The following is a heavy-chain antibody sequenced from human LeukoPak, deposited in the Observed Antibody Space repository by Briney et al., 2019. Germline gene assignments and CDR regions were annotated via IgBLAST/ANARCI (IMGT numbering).Heavy chain of an antibody. J-gene: IGHJ4*02. V-gene: IGHV4-34*01. D-gene: IGHD3-3*01. Sequence: ASETLSLTCAVHGGSFSGYYWSWIRQPPGKGLEWIGEINHSGSTNYNPSLKSRVTISVDTSKNQFSLKLSSVTAADTAVYYCARHATIFGVLDYSDQGTLVTVSS. CDR1: GGSFSGYY. CDR3: ARHATIFGVLDY. CDR2: INHSGST.